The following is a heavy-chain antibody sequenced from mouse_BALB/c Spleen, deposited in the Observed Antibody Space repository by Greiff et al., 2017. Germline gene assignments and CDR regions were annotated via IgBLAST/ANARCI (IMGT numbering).Heavy chain of an antibody. D-gene: IGHD2-3*01. CDR1: GISITTGNYR. J-gene: IGHJ1*01. Sequence: EVKLMESGPGLVKPSQTVSLTCTVTGISITTGNYRWSWIRQFPGNKLEWIGYIYYSGTITYNPSLTSRTTITRDTSKNQFFLEMNSLTAEDTATYYCAREKNDGYYEGYFDVWGAGTTVTVSS. V-gene: IGHV3-5*02. CDR3: AREKNDGYYEGYFDV. CDR2: IYYSGTI.